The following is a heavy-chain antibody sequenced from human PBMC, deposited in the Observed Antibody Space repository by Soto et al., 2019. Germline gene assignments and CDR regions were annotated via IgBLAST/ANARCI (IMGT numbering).Heavy chain of an antibody. Sequence: SETLSLTCTVSGGCIRSSSYYWAWIRQSPGKGLEWIGSIYYSGSTYYNPSLKSLVTISVDTSKNQFSLKLSSVTAADTAIYFCTRVIASAGTRWFDPWAQGTLVTVSS. D-gene: IGHD6-13*01. CDR2: IYYSGST. V-gene: IGHV4-39*01. J-gene: IGHJ5*02. CDR3: TRVIASAGTRWFDP. CDR1: GGCIRSSSYY.